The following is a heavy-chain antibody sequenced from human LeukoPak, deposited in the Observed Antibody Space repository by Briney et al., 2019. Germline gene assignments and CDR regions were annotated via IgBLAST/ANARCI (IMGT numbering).Heavy chain of an antibody. Sequence: GGSLRLSCAGSGFTFSSYWMSWVRQAPGKGLEWVAFIRYDGSNKYYADSVKGRFTISRDNSKNTLYLQMNSLRAEDTAVYYCAKDSGAMVRGVIATLFDYWGQGTLVTVSS. J-gene: IGHJ4*02. CDR2: IRYDGSNK. CDR3: AKDSGAMVRGVIATLFDY. V-gene: IGHV3-30*02. D-gene: IGHD3-10*01. CDR1: GFTFSSYW.